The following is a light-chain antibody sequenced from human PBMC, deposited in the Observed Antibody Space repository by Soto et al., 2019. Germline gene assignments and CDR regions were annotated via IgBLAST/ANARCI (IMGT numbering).Light chain of an antibody. CDR2: EVG. CDR3: SSYTTRSTWV. J-gene: IGLJ3*02. Sequence: QSVLTQPASVSGSPGQSIAISCTGTTSDVGSYNFVSWYQQHPGKAPRLLIYEVGNRPSGVSNRFSGSKSGNTASLTISGLQAEDEADYYCSSYTTRSTWVFGGGTKLTVL. CDR1: TSDVGSYNF. V-gene: IGLV2-14*01.